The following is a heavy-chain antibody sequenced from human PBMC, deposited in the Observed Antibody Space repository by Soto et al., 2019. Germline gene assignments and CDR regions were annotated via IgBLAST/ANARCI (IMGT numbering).Heavy chain of an antibody. V-gene: IGHV3-7*03. CDR3: ASYRTLGC. D-gene: IGHD1-26*01. Sequence: VQLVESGGGLVQPGGSLRLSCEASGFTLSTFWMSWVRQAPGKGLEWVASIKEDGSEKIYVDSVKGRFSISRDSAKNSLHLQMNNLRAEDAAIYYCASYRTLGCWGQGTPVTVSS. J-gene: IGHJ4*02. CDR2: IKEDGSEK. CDR1: GFTLSTFW.